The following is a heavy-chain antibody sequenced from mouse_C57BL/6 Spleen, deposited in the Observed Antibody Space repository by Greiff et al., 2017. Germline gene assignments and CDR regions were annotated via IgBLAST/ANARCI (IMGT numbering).Heavy chain of an antibody. V-gene: IGHV6-3*01. CDR2: IRLKSDNYAT. J-gene: IGHJ2*01. D-gene: IGHD4-1*01. CDR3: TVQNCDFDFDY. Sequence: EVKLMESGGGLVQPGGSMKLSCVASGFTFSNYWMNWVRQSPEKGLEWVAQIRLKSDNYATHYAESVKGRFTISRDDSKSSVYLQMNNLRAEDTGIYYCTVQNCDFDFDYWGQGTTLTVSS. CDR1: GFTFSNYW.